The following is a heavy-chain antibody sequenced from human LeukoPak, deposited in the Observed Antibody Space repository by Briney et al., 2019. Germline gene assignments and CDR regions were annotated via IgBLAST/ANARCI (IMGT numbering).Heavy chain of an antibody. Sequence: SETLSLTCTVSGGSDTSGSYYWTWIRQPAGEGLEWIGRIYTAGSTNYNPSLKSRVTMSLDTSKNHFSLNLTSLTAADTAIYYCAREVTSALFDSWGQGTLVTVSS. CDR1: GGSDTSGSYY. V-gene: IGHV4-61*02. J-gene: IGHJ4*02. CDR3: AREVTSALFDS. CDR2: IYTAGST.